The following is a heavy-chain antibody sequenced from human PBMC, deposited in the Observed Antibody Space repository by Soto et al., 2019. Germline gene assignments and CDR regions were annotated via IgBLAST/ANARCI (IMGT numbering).Heavy chain of an antibody. CDR1: GGSISGGDYY. J-gene: IGHJ4*02. Sequence: PSETLSLTCTVSGGSISGGDYYWSWIRQPPGKGLEWIGYIYYSGSSQSNPSLKSRVTISIDTSKNQFSLELRSVTAADTAVYYCARDLLDTTVDYYFDSWGPGRLVTVSS. D-gene: IGHD4-17*01. CDR2: IYYSGSS. CDR3: ARDLLDTTVDYYFDS. V-gene: IGHV4-30-4*01.